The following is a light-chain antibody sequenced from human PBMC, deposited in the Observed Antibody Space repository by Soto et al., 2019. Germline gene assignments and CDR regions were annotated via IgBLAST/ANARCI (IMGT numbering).Light chain of an antibody. V-gene: IGLV2-14*01. Sequence: QSVLTQPASVSGSPGQSITISCTGTSSDVGGYNYVSWYQQHPGKAPKLMIYEVSNRPSGVSNRFSGSKSGNTASLTISGLKAEDEGDYYCSSYTSSSTLVFGPGTKLTVL. CDR2: EVS. CDR3: SSYTSSSTLV. J-gene: IGLJ1*01. CDR1: SSDVGGYNY.